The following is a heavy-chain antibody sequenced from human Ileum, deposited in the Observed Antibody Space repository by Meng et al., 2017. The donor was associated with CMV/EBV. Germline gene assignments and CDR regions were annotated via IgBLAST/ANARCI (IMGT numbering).Heavy chain of an antibody. Sequence: GESLKISCTASGFTFNNYPMSWVRQAPGMGLEWVSGISASGNSMYDADSVKGRFTISRDNSKNTLYLQMKGLRAEDTAVYYCAGGGPAIFSPFDPWGQGTLVTVSS. CDR2: ISASGNSM. J-gene: IGHJ5*02. V-gene: IGHV3-23*01. CDR1: GFTFNNYP. D-gene: IGHD3-3*01. CDR3: AGGGPAIFSPFDP.